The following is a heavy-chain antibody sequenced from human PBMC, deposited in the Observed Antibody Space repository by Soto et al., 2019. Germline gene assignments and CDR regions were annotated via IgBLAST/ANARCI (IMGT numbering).Heavy chain of an antibody. D-gene: IGHD3-16*02. CDR2: TYYTGST. CDR1: GGSISRGGYY. Sequence: QVQLQESGPGLVKPSQTLSLTCTVSGGSISRGGYYWSWIRQHPGKGLEWIGYTYYTGSTYYSPAPKRRVTISVDTSKNQFAMKLGSVTAADTAVYYCARYAGYDSVWGSYRYPTIDYWGQGTLVTVSS. J-gene: IGHJ4*02. V-gene: IGHV4-31*03. CDR3: ARYAGYDSVWGSYRYPTIDY.